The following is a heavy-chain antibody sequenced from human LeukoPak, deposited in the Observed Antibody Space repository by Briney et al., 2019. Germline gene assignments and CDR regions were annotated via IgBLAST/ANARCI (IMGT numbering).Heavy chain of an antibody. V-gene: IGHV3-7*01. Sequence: PGGSLRLSCAASGFTFSSYWMSWVRQAPGKGLEWGANIKQDGSEKYYVDSVKGRFTISRDNAKNSLYLQMNSLRAEDTAVYYCARENVLLWFGELFTNWFDPWGQGTLVTVSS. CDR3: ARENVLLWFGELFTNWFDP. D-gene: IGHD3-10*01. CDR1: GFTFSSYW. CDR2: IKQDGSEK. J-gene: IGHJ5*02.